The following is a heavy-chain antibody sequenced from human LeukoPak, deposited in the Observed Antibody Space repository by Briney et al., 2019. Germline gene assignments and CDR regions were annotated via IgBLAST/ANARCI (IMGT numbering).Heavy chain of an antibody. CDR2: ISGYIGST. D-gene: IGHD5-24*01. CDR3: ARVGHRDEYYFDY. V-gene: IGHV1-18*01. J-gene: IGHJ4*02. Sequence: ASLKVSCKASGYTFTSYWISWVRQAPGQGLQWMGWISGYIGSTNYARKFQGRVSMTTDTSTSTVYMELRSLRSDDTAVYYCARVGHRDEYYFDYWGQGTLVTVSS. CDR1: GYTFTSYW.